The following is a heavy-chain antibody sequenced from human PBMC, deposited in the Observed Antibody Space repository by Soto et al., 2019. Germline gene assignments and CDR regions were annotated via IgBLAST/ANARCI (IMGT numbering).Heavy chain of an antibody. J-gene: IGHJ3*02. CDR3: ARDGAEYGSGSYSDAFDI. D-gene: IGHD3-10*01. Sequence: ASVKVSCKASGYTFTSYGISWVRQAPGQGLEWMGWISAYNGNTNYAQKLQGRVTMTTDTSTSTAYMELRSLRSDDTAVYYCARDGAEYGSGSYSDAFDIWGQGTMVTVSS. V-gene: IGHV1-18*01. CDR2: ISAYNGNT. CDR1: GYTFTSYG.